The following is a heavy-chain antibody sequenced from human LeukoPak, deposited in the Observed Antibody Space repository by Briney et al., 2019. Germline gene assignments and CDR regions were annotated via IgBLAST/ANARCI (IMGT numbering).Heavy chain of an antibody. CDR2: ISGSGGST. CDR1: GFTFSSYA. CDR3: AKSRSRGFCHDSSGPLDY. J-gene: IGHJ4*02. D-gene: IGHD3-22*01. Sequence: GGSLRLSCAASGFTFSSYAMSWVRQAPGKGLEWVSAISGSGGSTYYADSVKGRFTISRDNSKNTLYLQMNSLRAEDTAVYYCAKSRSRGFCHDSSGPLDYWGQGTLVTVSS. V-gene: IGHV3-23*01.